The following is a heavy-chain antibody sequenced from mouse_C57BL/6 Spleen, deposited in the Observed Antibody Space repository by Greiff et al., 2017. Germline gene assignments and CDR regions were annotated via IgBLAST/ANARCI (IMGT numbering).Heavy chain of an antibody. CDR3: ARGTSYYYGSSYV. Sequence: LEESGAELARPGASVKLSCKASGYTFTSYGISWVKQRTGQGLEWIGEIYPRSGNTYYNEKFKGKATLTADKSSSTAYMELRSLTSEDSAVYFCARGTSYYYGSSYVWGQGTTLTVSS. V-gene: IGHV1-81*01. J-gene: IGHJ2*01. D-gene: IGHD1-1*01. CDR1: GYTFTSYG. CDR2: IYPRSGNT.